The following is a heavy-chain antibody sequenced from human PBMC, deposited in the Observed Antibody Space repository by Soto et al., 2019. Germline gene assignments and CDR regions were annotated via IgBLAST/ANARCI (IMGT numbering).Heavy chain of an antibody. D-gene: IGHD3-10*01. J-gene: IGHJ4*02. Sequence: QVQLVQSGDEVKKSGASVKVSCKASGYTFSNYGISWVRQAPGQGLEWMGWISGYNGLTAYAQNVQGRVTMTIDTPTTTVFMEMTGLSSNDTAVYYCARDEGIRGFDSWGQGTLVTVSS. CDR3: ARDEGIRGFDS. V-gene: IGHV1-18*04. CDR2: ISGYNGLT. CDR1: GYTFSNYG.